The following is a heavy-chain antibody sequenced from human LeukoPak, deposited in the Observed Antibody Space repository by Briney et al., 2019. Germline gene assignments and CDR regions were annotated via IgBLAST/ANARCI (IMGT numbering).Heavy chain of an antibody. J-gene: IGHJ4*02. Sequence: SQSLSLTCAISGDSVSSNSPTWNWIRQSPSRGLEWLGRTYYRSKRYNDYAVSVKSRIIINPDPSKNQFSLQLNSVTPEDTAVYYCARDPYSTGFFDYWGQGILLTVSS. CDR1: GDSVSSNSPT. CDR2: TYYRSKRYN. CDR3: ARDPYSTGFFDY. V-gene: IGHV6-1*01. D-gene: IGHD6-19*01.